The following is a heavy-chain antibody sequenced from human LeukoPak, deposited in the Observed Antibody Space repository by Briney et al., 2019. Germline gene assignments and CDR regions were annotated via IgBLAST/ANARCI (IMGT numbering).Heavy chain of an antibody. CDR1: GYTFTSYY. V-gene: IGHV1-2*02. J-gene: IGHJ4*02. CDR3: ARTLILLYYYDSSGYYY. CDR2: INPNSGGT. Sequence: ASVKVSCKASGYTFTSYYMHWVRQAPGQGLEWMGWINPNSGGTNYAQKFQGRVTMTRDTSISTAYMELSRLRSDDTAVYYCARTLILLYYYDSSGYYYWGQGTLVTVSS. D-gene: IGHD3-22*01.